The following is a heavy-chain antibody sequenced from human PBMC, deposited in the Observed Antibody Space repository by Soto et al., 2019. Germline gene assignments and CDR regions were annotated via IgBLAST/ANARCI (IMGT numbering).Heavy chain of an antibody. D-gene: IGHD2-21*02. V-gene: IGHV3-74*01. CDR3: ARGDRGGFDL. CDR1: GFNFNYYW. J-gene: IGHJ3*01. Sequence: EVQLVESEGGLVQRGGSLRLSCAASGFNFNYYWMHWVRQAPGQGLVWVSHIHSDGSRTTYADSVKGRFTISRDNAKNTVYLQMNSLRAEDTAVYYCARGDRGGFDLWGHGTTVTVSS. CDR2: IHSDGSRT.